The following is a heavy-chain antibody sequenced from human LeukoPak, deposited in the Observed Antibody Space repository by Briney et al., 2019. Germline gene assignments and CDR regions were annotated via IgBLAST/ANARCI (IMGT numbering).Heavy chain of an antibody. D-gene: IGHD3-10*01. Sequence: GGSLRLSSAASRFTSSSYAMSWVGQAPGKGLEWVSAVSASSGNTYYSASMKGRFTNSKDHSKNTLYLQVNSLRAEDTAVYYCGKGLYHYYSDLGEYWGQRTRVSVST. V-gene: IGHV3-23*01. CDR3: GKGLYHYYSDLGEY. J-gene: IGHJ4*02. CDR2: VSASSGNT. CDR1: RFTSSSYA.